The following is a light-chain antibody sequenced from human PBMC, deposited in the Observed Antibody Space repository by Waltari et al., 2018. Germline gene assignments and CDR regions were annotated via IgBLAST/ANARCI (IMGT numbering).Light chain of an antibody. J-gene: IGLJ3*02. CDR2: KDS. V-gene: IGLV3-25*03. CDR3: QSADSSGTKV. Sequence: SYELTQPPSVSVSPGQTARITCSGDALPKQYAYWYQQKPGQGPVLVVYKDSGRPAGIPERFSGSSSGTTVTLTISGVQAEDEADYYCQSADSSGTKVFGGGTKLTVL. CDR1: ALPKQY.